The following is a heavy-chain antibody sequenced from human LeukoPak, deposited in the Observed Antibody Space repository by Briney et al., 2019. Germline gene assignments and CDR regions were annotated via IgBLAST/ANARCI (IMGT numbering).Heavy chain of an antibody. J-gene: IGHJ4*02. CDR3: ARGLMDYGDEGGY. V-gene: IGHV4-39*01. Sequence: SETLSLTCTVSGVSISSSNSYWGWIRQPPGKGLEWIGSIYYSGNTYYNASLKSQVSISIDTSKNQFSLKLSSVTAADTAVYYCARGLMDYGDEGGYWGQGTLVTVSS. D-gene: IGHD4-17*01. CDR2: IYYSGNT. CDR1: GVSISSSNSY.